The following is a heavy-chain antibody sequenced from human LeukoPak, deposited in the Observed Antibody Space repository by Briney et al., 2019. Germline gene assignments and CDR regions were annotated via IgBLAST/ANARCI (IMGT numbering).Heavy chain of an antibody. CDR2: IYTSGST. CDR3: ARSTITIVGVDKYYFDY. D-gene: IGHD3-3*01. CDR1: GGSISRGSYY. V-gene: IGHV4-61*02. J-gene: IGHJ4*01. Sequence: SQTLSLTCTVSGGSISRGSYYWRWIRQPAGKGLEWIGRIYTSGSTNYNPSLKSRVTISVDTSKNQFSLKLSSVTAADTAVYYCARSTITIVGVDKYYFDYWGHGTLVTVSS.